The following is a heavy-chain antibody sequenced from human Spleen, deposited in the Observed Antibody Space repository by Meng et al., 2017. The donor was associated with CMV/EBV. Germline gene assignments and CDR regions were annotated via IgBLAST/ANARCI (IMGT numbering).Heavy chain of an antibody. CDR2: IYSGGSST. V-gene: IGHV3-23*03. CDR3: ARDVNLQPDY. Sequence: GESLKISCAASGFTFSNYAMNWVRQAPGKGLEWVSVIYSGGSSTNYADSVKGRFTISRDNAKNTLYLQMNSLRVEDTAVYYCARDVNLQPDYWGQGTLVTVSS. CDR1: GFTFSNYA. J-gene: IGHJ4*02. D-gene: IGHD2/OR15-2a*01.